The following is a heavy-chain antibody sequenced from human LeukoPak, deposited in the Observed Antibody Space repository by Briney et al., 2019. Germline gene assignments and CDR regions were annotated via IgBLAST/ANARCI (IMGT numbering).Heavy chain of an antibody. CDR1: GYTFTSYG. Sequence: GASVKVSCKASGYTFTSYGISWVRQAPGQGLEWMGWISAYNGNTNYAQKLQGRVTMTTDTSTSTAYMELRSLRSDDTAVYYCXXXXXGDFWSGYYFYFDYWGQGTLVTVSS. D-gene: IGHD3-3*01. V-gene: IGHV1-18*01. CDR2: ISAYNGNT. CDR3: XXXXXGDFWSGYYFYFDY. J-gene: IGHJ4*02.